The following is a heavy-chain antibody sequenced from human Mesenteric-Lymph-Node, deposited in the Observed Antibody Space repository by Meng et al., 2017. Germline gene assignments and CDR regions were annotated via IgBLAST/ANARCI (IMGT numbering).Heavy chain of an antibody. CDR1: GVSIRSAYYY. CDR2: MYFGGSY. CDR3: ASDASKGYSYFDS. Sequence: RGPDPGPVPVWHSRCLSLPFSGSGVSIRSAYYYWGWIRPSKGKGLEWICTMYFGGSYNYTPSLQSRITISKDRAHNPLSLKLTSATAADTAVYYCASDASKGYSYFDSWGRGALVTVSS. D-gene: IGHD3-22*01. J-gene: IGHJ4*02. V-gene: IGHV4-39*07.